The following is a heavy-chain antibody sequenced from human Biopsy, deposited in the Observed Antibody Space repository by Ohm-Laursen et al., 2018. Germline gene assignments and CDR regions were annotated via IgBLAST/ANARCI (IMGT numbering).Heavy chain of an antibody. J-gene: IGHJ6*02. V-gene: IGHV1-69*13. D-gene: IGHD3-9*01. CDR2: IITFFRTV. CDR3: APQTPRDPDILTGAYHYDMAV. CDR1: RYTFTGYY. Sequence: SVKVSCKASRYTFTGYYLHWVRQAPGQGLEWMGGIITFFRTVNYAQNFQGRLTITADEFTDTAYMELRSLRSEDTAVYYCAPQTPRDPDILTGAYHYDMAVWGQGTTVTVSS.